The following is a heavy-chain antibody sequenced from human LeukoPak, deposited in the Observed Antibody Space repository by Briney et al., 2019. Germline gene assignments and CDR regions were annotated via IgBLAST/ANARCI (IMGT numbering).Heavy chain of an antibody. D-gene: IGHD1-26*01. V-gene: IGHV2-5*02. CDR3: AHRHSGNGWNHGDFDY. Sequence: SGPTLVHPTQTLTLTCSFSGFSLTGSPVGVGWIRQPSGKALEWLALIYWDDDKRYNPSLRTRLTVTKDSSKNLVLLTMTNVDPVDSATYYCAHRHSGNGWNHGDFDYWGQGTLVIVSA. CDR1: GFSLTGSPVG. CDR2: IYWDDDK. J-gene: IGHJ4*02.